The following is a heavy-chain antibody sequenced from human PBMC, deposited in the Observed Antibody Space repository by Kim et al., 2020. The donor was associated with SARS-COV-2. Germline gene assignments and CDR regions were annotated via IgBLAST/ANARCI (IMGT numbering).Heavy chain of an antibody. Sequence: SVKVSCKASGFTFTSSAVQWVRQARGQRLEWIGWIVVGSGNTNYAQKFQERVTITRDMSTSTAYMELSSLRSEDTAGYYCAAACRGGCIYYGMDVWGQGTTVTVSS. CDR3: AAACRGGCIYYGMDV. J-gene: IGHJ6*02. D-gene: IGHD2-8*01. V-gene: IGHV1-58*01. CDR2: IVVGSGNT. CDR1: GFTFTSSA.